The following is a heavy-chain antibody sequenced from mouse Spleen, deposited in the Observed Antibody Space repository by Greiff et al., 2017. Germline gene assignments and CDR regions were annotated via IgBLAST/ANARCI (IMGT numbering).Heavy chain of an antibody. CDR1: GFTFSSYA. V-gene: IGHV5-9*01. Sequence: EVMLVESGGGLVKLGGSLKLSCAASGFTFSSYAMSWVRQTPEKRLEWVATISSGGGNTYYPDSVKGRFTISRDNAKNTLYLQMSSLKSEDTAMYYCAATIGTTLYFDYWGQGTTLTVSS. CDR2: ISSGGGNT. CDR3: AATIGTTLYFDY. D-gene: IGHD2-14*01. J-gene: IGHJ2*01.